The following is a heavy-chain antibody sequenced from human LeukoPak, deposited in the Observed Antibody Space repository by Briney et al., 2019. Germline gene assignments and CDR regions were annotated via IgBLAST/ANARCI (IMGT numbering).Heavy chain of an antibody. Sequence: PGGSLRLSCVASGLTFTNYAMTWVRRAPGTGLAWVSSISANLLNTYYADSVKGRFTISRDNSKNTLYLQMNSLRAEDTAIYYCAKFRLSDSNLDWGQGTLVTVSS. J-gene: IGHJ4*02. CDR2: ISANLLNT. CDR1: GLTFTNYA. D-gene: IGHD3-22*01. V-gene: IGHV3-23*01. CDR3: AKFRLSDSNLD.